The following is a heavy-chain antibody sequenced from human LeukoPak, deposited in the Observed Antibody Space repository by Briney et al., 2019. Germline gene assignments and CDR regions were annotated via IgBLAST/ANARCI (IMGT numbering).Heavy chain of an antibody. D-gene: IGHD4-23*01. CDR1: GFTFSSYS. V-gene: IGHV3-48*04. J-gene: IGHJ4*02. CDR3: ARDQRWQLPHYFDS. Sequence: GGSLRLSCAASGFTFSSYSMSWVRQAPGKGPQWVSYISASSSTIYYADSVKGRFTISRDNAGNSLYLQMNSLRVEDTAIYYCARDQRWQLPHYFDSWGQGTLVTASS. CDR2: ISASSSTI.